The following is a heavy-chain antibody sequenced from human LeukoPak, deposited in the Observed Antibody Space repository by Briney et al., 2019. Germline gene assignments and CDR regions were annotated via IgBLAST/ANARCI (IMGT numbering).Heavy chain of an antibody. D-gene: IGHD1-26*01. CDR1: GFTFTSSA. Sequence: SVKVSCKASGFTFTSSAVQWVRQARGQRLEWIGWIVVGSGNTNYAQKFQERVTITRDMSTSTAYMELSSLRSEDTAVYYCAKGGLPWWELYYWGQGTLVTVSS. V-gene: IGHV1-58*01. CDR2: IVVGSGNT. CDR3: AKGGLPWWELYY. J-gene: IGHJ4*02.